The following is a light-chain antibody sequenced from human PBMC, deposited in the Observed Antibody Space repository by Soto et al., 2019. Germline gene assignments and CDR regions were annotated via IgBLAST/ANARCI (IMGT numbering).Light chain of an antibody. J-gene: IGLJ3*02. CDR3: SSYTTTSTLV. CDR2: DVR. V-gene: IGLV2-14*03. Sequence: QSALTQPASVSGSPGQSITISCTGTSSDIGAYNYVSWYQQHPGKAPKLMVFDVRNRPSGVSDRFSGSKSGNTASLTISGLQAEDESHYYCSSYTTTSTLVFGGGTKVTVL. CDR1: SSDIGAYNY.